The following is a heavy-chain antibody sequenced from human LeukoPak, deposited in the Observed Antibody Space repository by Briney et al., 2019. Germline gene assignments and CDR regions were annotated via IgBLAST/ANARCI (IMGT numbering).Heavy chain of an antibody. CDR3: ARGYSEYSYGYYYYYYMDV. CDR2: INHSGST. Sequence: SETLSLTCAVYGGSFSGYYWSWIRQPPGKGLEWIGEINHSGSTNYNPSLKSRVTISVDTSKNQFSLKLSSVTAADTAVYYCARGYSEYSYGYYYYYYMDVWGKGTTVTVSS. J-gene: IGHJ6*03. D-gene: IGHD5-18*01. CDR1: GGSFSGYY. V-gene: IGHV4-34*01.